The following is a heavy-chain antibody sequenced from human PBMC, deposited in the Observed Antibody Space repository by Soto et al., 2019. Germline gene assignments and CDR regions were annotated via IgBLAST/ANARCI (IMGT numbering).Heavy chain of an antibody. D-gene: IGHD3-22*01. CDR1: GFTFSSYA. Sequence: SLRLSCAASGFTFSSYAMSWVRQAPGKGLEWVSAISGSGGSTYYAYSVKGRFTISGDNSKNTLYLQMNSLRAEDTAVYYCAKDYYDSSGYILFDYWGQGTLVTVSS. CDR3: AKDYYDSSGYILFDY. CDR2: ISGSGGST. V-gene: IGHV3-23*01. J-gene: IGHJ4*02.